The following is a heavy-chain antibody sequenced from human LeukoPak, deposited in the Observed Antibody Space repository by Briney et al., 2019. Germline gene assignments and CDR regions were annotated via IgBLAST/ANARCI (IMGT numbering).Heavy chain of an antibody. CDR1: GGTFSSYA. CDR2: IIPIFGTA. D-gene: IGHD3-22*01. CDR3: ARGSLGDYYYDSSGRFDY. Sequence: SVKVSCKASGGTFSSYAISWVRQTPGQGLEWMGGIIPIFGTANYAQKFQGRVTITADESTSTAYMELSSLRSEDTAVYYCARGSLGDYYYDSSGRFDYWGQGTLVTVSS. V-gene: IGHV1-69*13. J-gene: IGHJ4*02.